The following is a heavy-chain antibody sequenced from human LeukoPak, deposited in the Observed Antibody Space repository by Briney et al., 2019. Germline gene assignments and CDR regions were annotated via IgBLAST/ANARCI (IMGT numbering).Heavy chain of an antibody. CDR3: ARDRTYYDFWSGYGRRNWFDP. CDR2: IYYSGST. J-gene: IGHJ5*02. CDR1: GGSISSGDYY. Sequence: SETLSLTCTVSGGSISSGDYYWSWIRQPPGKGLEWIGYIYYSGSTYYNPSLKSRVTISVDTSKNQFSLKLSSVTAADTAVYYCARDRTYYDFWSGYGRRNWFDPWGQGTLVTVSS. V-gene: IGHV4-30-4*01. D-gene: IGHD3-3*01.